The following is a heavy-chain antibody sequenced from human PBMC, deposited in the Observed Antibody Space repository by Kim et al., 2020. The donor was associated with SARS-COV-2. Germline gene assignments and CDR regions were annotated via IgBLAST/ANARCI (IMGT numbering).Heavy chain of an antibody. CDR1: GFSLSTYS. D-gene: IGHD6-25*01. CDR3: ARVPFAADSFDP. CDR2: ISSSSNSI. Sequence: GGSLRLSCAASGFSLSTYSMNWVRQAPGKGLEWLSYISSSSNSIYYADSVKGRFTISRDNAKNSLYLQMNSLRAEDTAVYYCARVPFAADSFDPWGQGTLVTVSS. J-gene: IGHJ5*02. V-gene: IGHV3-48*04.